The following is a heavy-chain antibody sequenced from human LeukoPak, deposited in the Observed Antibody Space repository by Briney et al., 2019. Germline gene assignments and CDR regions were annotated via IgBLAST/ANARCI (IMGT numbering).Heavy chain of an antibody. D-gene: IGHD2-2*01. CDR1: GGSISTYY. J-gene: IGHJ4*02. CDR2: IRYSGST. CDR3: ARESSSSTDY. Sequence: SETLSLTCTVSGGSISTYYWSWIWQPPGKGLEWIGYIRYSGSTNYNPSFKSRVIISVDTSKNQFSLKLTSVTAADTAVYYCARESSSSTDYWGQGTLVTVSS. V-gene: IGHV4-59*01.